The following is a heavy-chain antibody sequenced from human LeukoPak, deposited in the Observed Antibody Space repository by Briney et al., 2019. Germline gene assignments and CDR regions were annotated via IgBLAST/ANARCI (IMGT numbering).Heavy chain of an antibody. V-gene: IGHV4-61*02. CDR1: GGSISSGSYY. J-gene: IGHJ2*01. CDR3: ARSQTFYDILTGYRHWFFDL. D-gene: IGHD3-9*01. CDR2: IHTSGST. Sequence: PSETLSLTCTVSGGSISSGSYYWSWIRQPAGKGLEWIGRIHTSGSTNYNPSLGSRVTISVDTSTNHFSLKLSSVTAADTAVYYCARSQTFYDILTGYRHWFFDLWGRGTLVTVSS.